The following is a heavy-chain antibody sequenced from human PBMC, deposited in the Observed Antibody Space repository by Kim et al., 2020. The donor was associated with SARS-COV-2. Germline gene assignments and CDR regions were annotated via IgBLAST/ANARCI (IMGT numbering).Heavy chain of an antibody. J-gene: IGHJ5*02. V-gene: IGHV6-1*01. D-gene: IGHD6-13*01. CDR1: GDSVSSNSAA. CDR3: ARALPSLYSSSWYGGNWFDP. Sequence: SQTLSLTSAISGDSVSSNSAAWNWIRQSPSRGLEWLGRTYYRSKWYNDYAVSVKSRITINPDTSKNQFSLQLNSVTPEDTAVYYCARALPSLYSSSWYGGNWFDPWGQGTLVTVSS. CDR2: TYYRSKWYN.